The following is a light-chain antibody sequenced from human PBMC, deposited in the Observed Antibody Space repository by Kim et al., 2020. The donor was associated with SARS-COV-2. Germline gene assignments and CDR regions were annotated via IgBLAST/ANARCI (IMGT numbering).Light chain of an antibody. CDR1: SRDVGRYNL. J-gene: IGLJ2*01. CDR2: EVT. Sequence: GQSVTISCTGTSRDVGRYNLVSWYQLHPGKAPKLMIYEVTKWPSGVSNRFSGSKSGNTASLTISGLQAEDEADYYCCSYAGSSTLIFGGGTQLTVL. V-gene: IGLV2-23*02. CDR3: CSYAGSSTLI.